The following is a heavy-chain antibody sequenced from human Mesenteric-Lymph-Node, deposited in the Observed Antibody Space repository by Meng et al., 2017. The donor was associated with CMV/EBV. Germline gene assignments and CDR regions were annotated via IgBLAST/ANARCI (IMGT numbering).Heavy chain of an antibody. CDR3: ARDRDTDWYSPFDY. CDR1: GYTFIDYY. CDR2: INPKTGGR. Sequence: QVQLVQSGAEVNKPGASVSVSCKASGYTFIDYYINWVRQAPGQGLEWMGRINPKTGGRSYAQNFQGRVTMTRDTSINTAYMEVNRLNSDDTAMYYCARDRDTDWYSPFDYWGPGTLVTVAS. J-gene: IGHJ4*02. V-gene: IGHV1-2*06. D-gene: IGHD3-9*01.